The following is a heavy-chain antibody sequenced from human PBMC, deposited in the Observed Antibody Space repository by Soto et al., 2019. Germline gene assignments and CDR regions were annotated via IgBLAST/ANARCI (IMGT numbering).Heavy chain of an antibody. J-gene: IGHJ4*02. D-gene: IGHD3-3*02. CDR1: GFTFSSYA. CDR2: ISGSGGST. CDR3: ATTRGSAFPYYFDY. V-gene: IGHV3-23*01. Sequence: GGSLRLSCAASGFTFSSYAMSLVRQAPGKGLEWVSAISGSGGSTYYADSVKGRFTISRDNSKNTLYLQMNSLRAEDTAVYYCATTRGSAFPYYFDYWGEGTLVTVSS.